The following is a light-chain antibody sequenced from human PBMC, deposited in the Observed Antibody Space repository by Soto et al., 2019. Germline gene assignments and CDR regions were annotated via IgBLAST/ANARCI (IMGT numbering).Light chain of an antibody. CDR1: QSISSY. Sequence: EIVLTQSPATLSLSPGEGATLSCRASQSISSYLAWYQQKPGQAPRLLIYDASSRATGIPARFSGSGSGTDFTLTSSSLEPEDFAVYYCQQRSDWPPWTFGQGTKVEIK. CDR2: DAS. CDR3: QQRSDWPPWT. V-gene: IGKV3-11*01. J-gene: IGKJ1*01.